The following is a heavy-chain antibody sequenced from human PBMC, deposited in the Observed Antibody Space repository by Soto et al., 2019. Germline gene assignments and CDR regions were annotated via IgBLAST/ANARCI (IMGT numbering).Heavy chain of an antibody. J-gene: IGHJ4*02. CDR3: ARMEQWLENFDY. V-gene: IGHV1-2*02. D-gene: IGHD6-19*01. CDR1: GYTFTGYY. CDR2: INPNSGDT. Sequence: QVQLVQSGAEVKKPGASVKVSCKTSGYTFTGYYIHWIRQAPGQGLEWMGWINPNSGDTNYSQDFQGRVTMTSDTSFTTAYVELTRLRSDDTAVYYCARMEQWLENFDYWGQGTLVTVSS.